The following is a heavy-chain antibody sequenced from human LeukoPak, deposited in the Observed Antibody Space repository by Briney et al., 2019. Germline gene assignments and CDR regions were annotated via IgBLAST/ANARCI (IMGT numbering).Heavy chain of an antibody. V-gene: IGHV3-9*01. CDR1: KFTFSDYG. CDR3: AKDSITMVRGVIIPGH. Sequence: GGSLRLSCAASKFTFSDYGMNWVRQAPGKGLEWVSGISWNSGSIGYADSVKGRFTISRDNAKNSLYLQMNSLRAEDTALYYCAKDSITMVRGVIIPGHWGQGTLVTVSS. D-gene: IGHD3-10*01. CDR2: ISWNSGSI. J-gene: IGHJ4*02.